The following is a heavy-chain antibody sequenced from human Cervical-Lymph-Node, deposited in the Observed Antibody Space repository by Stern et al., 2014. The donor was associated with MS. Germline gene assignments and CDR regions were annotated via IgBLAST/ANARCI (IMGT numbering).Heavy chain of an antibody. CDR2: FNPNSGAT. J-gene: IGHJ4*02. CDR1: GYTFTGYY. V-gene: IGHV1-2*06. Sequence: QVQLVQSGAEVKKPGASVKVSCQASGYTFTGYYIHWVRQAPGQGLEWMGRFNPNSGATNYAQKFQGRLTMTTDTSITTANMGLSRLRSDDTAVYYCAWGSNVDYWGQGTLVTVSS. CDR3: AWGSNVDY. D-gene: IGHD3-16*01.